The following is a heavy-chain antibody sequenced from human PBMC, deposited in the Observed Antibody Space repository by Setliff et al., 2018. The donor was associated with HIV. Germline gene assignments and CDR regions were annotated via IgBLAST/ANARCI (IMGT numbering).Heavy chain of an antibody. D-gene: IGHD2-21*02. V-gene: IGHV3-11*01. CDR3: ARGNIVVVTAYFDY. Sequence: GGSLRLSCAASRFTFSNYVMSWVRQAPGRGLEWVSSISRSVSTIYYADSVRGRFTISRDNAKNSLYLQINSLRAEDTAVYYCARGNIVVVTAYFDYWGQGTLVTVSS. CDR2: ISRSVSTI. CDR1: RFTFSNYV. J-gene: IGHJ4*02.